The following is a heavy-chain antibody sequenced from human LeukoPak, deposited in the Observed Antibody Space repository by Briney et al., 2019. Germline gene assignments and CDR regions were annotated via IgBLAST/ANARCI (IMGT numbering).Heavy chain of an antibody. CDR1: GFTFSSYA. V-gene: IGHV3-15*01. J-gene: IGHJ4*02. CDR2: IKSKTDGGTT. CDR3: TTFVVVTALGS. D-gene: IGHD2-21*02. Sequence: GESLRLSCAASGFTFSSYAMSWVRQAPGKGLEWVGRIKSKTDGGTTDYAAPVKGRFTISRDDSKNTLYLQMNSLKTEDTAVYYCTTFVVVTALGSWGQGTLVTVSS.